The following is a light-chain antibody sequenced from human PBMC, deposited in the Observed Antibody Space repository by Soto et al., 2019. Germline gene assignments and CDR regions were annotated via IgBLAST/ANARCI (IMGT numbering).Light chain of an antibody. CDR1: ENISRY. CDR2: AAS. V-gene: IGKV1-39*01. CDR3: HQCHSVPYT. J-gene: IGKJ2*01. Sequence: DIQMTQSPSSLSASVGDTVTITCRASENISRYLNWYQQKVGKAPKLLIYAASSLQSAVPSRFSGSGSGTDFTLTISSLQPEDFATYYCHQCHSVPYTFGQGTNLEIK.